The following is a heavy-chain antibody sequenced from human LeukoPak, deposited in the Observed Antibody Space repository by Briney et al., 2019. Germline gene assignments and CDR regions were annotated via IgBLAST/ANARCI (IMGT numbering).Heavy chain of an antibody. V-gene: IGHV3-30*04. Sequence: GGSLRLSCAASGFAFSNHAIQWVRQAPGKGLEWVSVISYDGSDQYYADSVQGRFTISRDNAKNSLYLQMNSLRDEDTAVYYCARESGYSGHDPLDYWGQGTLVTVSS. CDR3: ARESGYSGHDPLDY. J-gene: IGHJ4*02. CDR2: ISYDGSDQ. CDR1: GFAFSNHA. D-gene: IGHD5-12*01.